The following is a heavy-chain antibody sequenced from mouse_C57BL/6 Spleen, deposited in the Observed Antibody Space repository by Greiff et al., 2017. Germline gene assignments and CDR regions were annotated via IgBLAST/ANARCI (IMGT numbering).Heavy chain of an antibody. V-gene: IGHV1-76*01. CDR1: GYTFTDYY. J-gene: IGHJ4*01. D-gene: IGHD2-4*01. Sequence: VQLVESGAELVRPGASVKLSCKASGYTFTDYYINWVKQRPGQGLEWIARIYPGSGNTYYNEKFKGKATLTAEKSSSTAYMQLSSLTSEDSAVYFCARGDYDYAMDYWGQGTSVTVSS. CDR3: ARGDYDYAMDY. CDR2: IYPGSGNT.